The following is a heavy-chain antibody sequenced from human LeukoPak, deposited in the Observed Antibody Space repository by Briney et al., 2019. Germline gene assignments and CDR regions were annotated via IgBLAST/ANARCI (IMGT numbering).Heavy chain of an antibody. CDR2: IYTSGST. CDR3: ARHDYGEGDFDY. J-gene: IGHJ4*02. CDR1: GGSISSGSYY. Sequence: RSSETLSLTCTVSGGSISSGSYYWSWIRQPAGKGLEWIGRIYTSGSTNYNPSLKSRVTISVDKSKNQFSLKLSSVTAADTAVYYCARHDYGEGDFDYWGQGTLVTVSS. V-gene: IGHV4-61*02. D-gene: IGHD4-17*01.